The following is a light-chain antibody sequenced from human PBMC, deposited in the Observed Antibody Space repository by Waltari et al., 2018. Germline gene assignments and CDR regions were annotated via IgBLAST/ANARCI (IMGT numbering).Light chain of an antibody. V-gene: IGLV2-8*01. CDR2: EVS. CDR1: SSHVGGYNY. CDR3: SSYAGSNNFV. Sequence: QSALTQPPSASGSPGQSVTISCTGTSSHVGGYNYVSWYQQHPGKAPKRIIDEVSKRPSGVPDRFSGSKSGNTASLTVSGLQAEDEADYYCSSYAGSNNFVFGTGTKVTVL. J-gene: IGLJ1*01.